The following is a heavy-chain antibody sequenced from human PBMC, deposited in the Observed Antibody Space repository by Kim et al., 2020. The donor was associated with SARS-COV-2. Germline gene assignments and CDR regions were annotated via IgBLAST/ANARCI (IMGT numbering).Heavy chain of an antibody. CDR3: ARGFYITLVRGVPYYYYYGMDV. Sequence: GGSLRLSCAASGFTFSNYGMHWVRQAPGKGLEWVALIWYDGSNKFYSDSVKGRFNISRDNSKNTLSLQMNSLGAEDTAVYYCARGFYITLVRGVPYYYYYGMDVWSQGTTVTVSS. CDR2: IWYDGSNK. D-gene: IGHD3-10*01. J-gene: IGHJ6*02. V-gene: IGHV3-33*01. CDR1: GFTFSNYG.